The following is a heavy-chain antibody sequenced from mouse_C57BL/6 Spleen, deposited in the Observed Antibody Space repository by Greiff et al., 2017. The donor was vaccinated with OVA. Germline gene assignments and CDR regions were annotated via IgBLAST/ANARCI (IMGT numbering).Heavy chain of an antibody. V-gene: IGHV1-7*01. D-gene: IGHD2-5*01. CDR3: ARGYSNYGWYFDV. J-gene: IGHJ1*03. Sequence: QVQLKQSGAELAKPGASVKLSCQASGYTFTSYWMHWVKQRPGQGLEWIGYINPSSGYTKYNQKFKDKATLTADKSSSTAYMQLSSLTYEDSAVYYCARGYSNYGWYFDVWGTGTTVTVSS. CDR1: GYTFTSYW. CDR2: INPSSGYT.